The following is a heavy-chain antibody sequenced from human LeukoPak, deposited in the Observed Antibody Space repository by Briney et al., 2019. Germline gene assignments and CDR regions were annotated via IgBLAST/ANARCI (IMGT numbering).Heavy chain of an antibody. Sequence: PGGSLRLSCAASGFTFSSYAMSWVREAPGKGLEWVSAISGSGGSTHYADSVKGRFTISRDNAKNTLYLQMNSLSAEDTGVYYCTKYRISMIVVGWGFDIWGQGTMVTVSS. CDR2: ISGSGGST. V-gene: IGHV3-23*01. J-gene: IGHJ3*02. D-gene: IGHD3-22*01. CDR3: TKYRISMIVVGWGFDI. CDR1: GFTFSSYA.